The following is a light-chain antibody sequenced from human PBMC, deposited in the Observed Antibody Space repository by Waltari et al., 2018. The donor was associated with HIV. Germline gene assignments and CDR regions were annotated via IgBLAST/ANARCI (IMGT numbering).Light chain of an antibody. CDR3: QQSYGAPFT. J-gene: IGKJ3*01. Sequence: DIQLTPSPSALSASVGHTVPIPCRASQKINKYLTWYQKKVGKAPKLLVYDEWKIQSGVPARFRGSGSGSEYSLTISNLQSEDFASYFCQQSYGAPFTFGPGSMV. CDR2: DEW. CDR1: QKINKY. V-gene: IGKV1-39*01.